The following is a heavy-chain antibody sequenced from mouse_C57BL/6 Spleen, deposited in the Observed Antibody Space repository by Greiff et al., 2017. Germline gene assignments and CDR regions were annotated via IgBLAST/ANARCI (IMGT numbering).Heavy chain of an antibody. J-gene: IGHJ3*01. D-gene: IGHD1-1*02. Sequence: EVQLQQSGPELVKPGASVKIPCKASGYTFTDYNMDWVKQSHGKSLEWIGDINPNNGGTIYNQKFKGKATLTVDKSSSTAYMELRSLTSEDTAVYYCARGGTDTMGPPAWFAYWGQGTLVTVSA. CDR3: ARGGTDTMGPPAWFAY. CDR1: GYTFTDYN. V-gene: IGHV1-18*01. CDR2: INPNNGGT.